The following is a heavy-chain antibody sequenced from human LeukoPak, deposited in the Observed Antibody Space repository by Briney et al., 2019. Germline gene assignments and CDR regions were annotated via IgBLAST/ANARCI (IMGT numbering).Heavy chain of an antibody. D-gene: IGHD2-15*01. CDR3: FRHLVVPGAGADY. CDR1: GFTFSYAW. J-gene: IGHJ4*02. V-gene: IGHV3-15*01. CDR2: IKNKADDGTT. Sequence: KSGGSLRLSCAASGFTFSYAWMGWVRQAPGKGLEWVGRIKNKADDGTTDYAAPVKGRFTISRDDSKNTLYLQMDSLKTEDTAVYYCFRHLVVPGAGADYWGQGTLVTVSS.